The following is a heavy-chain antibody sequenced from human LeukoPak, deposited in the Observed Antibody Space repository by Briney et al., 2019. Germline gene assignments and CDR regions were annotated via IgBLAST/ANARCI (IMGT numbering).Heavy chain of an antibody. D-gene: IGHD5-18*01. V-gene: IGHV4-39*02. Sequence: PSETLSLTCTVSGGFVSSNSYYWGWIRQPPGKGLEWIGNIYYSGITYYNPSLKSRDTISVDTSKNQFSLKLSSVTAADTAVYYCAREVGRGYTYGSNYWGQGTLVTVSS. CDR3: AREVGRGYTYGSNY. CDR2: IYYSGIT. J-gene: IGHJ4*02. CDR1: GGFVSSNSYY.